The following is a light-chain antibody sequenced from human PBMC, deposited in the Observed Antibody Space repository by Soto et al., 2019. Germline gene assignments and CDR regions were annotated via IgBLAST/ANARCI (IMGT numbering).Light chain of an antibody. Sequence: EIVLTQSPGTLSLSPGERATLSCRASQSVSSAYLAWYQQKPVQAPRLLISGASSRATGIPDRFSGSGSVTDFSLTISGLEPEDFAVYYCQQYGGSVPITFGQGTRLDIK. V-gene: IGKV3-20*01. CDR2: GAS. CDR1: QSVSSAY. CDR3: QQYGGSVPIT. J-gene: IGKJ5*01.